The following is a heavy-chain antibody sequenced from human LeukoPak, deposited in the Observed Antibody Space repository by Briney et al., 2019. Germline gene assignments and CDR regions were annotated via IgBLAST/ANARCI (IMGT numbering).Heavy chain of an antibody. V-gene: IGHV3-30-3*01. J-gene: IGHJ3*02. CDR2: ISYDGSNK. CDR3: AKVKVHADAFDI. Sequence: AGGSLRLSCAASGFTFSSYAMHWVRQAPGKGLEWVAVISYDGSNKYYADSVKGRFTISRDNSKNTLYLQMNSLRAEDTAAYYCAKVKVHADAFDIWGQGTMVTVSS. CDR1: GFTFSSYA.